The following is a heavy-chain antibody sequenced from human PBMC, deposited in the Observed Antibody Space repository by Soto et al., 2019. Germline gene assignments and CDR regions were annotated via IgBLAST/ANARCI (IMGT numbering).Heavy chain of an antibody. D-gene: IGHD6-13*01. Sequence: KPSETLSLTCSVSDGSLSSGGYYWSWIRQPPGKGLEWIGFIHGGGSTLYSPSLKSRLTISIETSERQFSLKLSSVTAADTAVYYCVRGKDKDDSSFWFYWGQGTPVTVSS. V-gene: IGHV4-31*03. CDR2: IHGGGST. J-gene: IGHJ4*01. CDR3: VRGKDKDDSSFWFY. CDR1: DGSLSSGGYY.